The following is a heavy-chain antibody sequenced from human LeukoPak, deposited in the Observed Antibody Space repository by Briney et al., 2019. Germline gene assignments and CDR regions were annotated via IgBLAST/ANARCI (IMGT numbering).Heavy chain of an antibody. CDR3: ARASFTGYSSGLIDY. CDR1: GFTFSSYD. V-gene: IGHV3-48*03. J-gene: IGHJ4*02. CDR2: ISSSGSTI. D-gene: IGHD6-19*01. Sequence: GGSLRLSCAASGFTFSSYDLNWVRQAPGKGLEWVSYISSSGSTIYYVDSVKGRFTISRDNTKNSLYLQMNSLSAEDTAVYYCARASFTGYSSGLIDYWGQGTLVTVSS.